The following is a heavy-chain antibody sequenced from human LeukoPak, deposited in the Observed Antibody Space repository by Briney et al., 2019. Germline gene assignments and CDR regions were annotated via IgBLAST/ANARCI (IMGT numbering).Heavy chain of an antibody. J-gene: IGHJ4*02. Sequence: ETLSLTCAVYGGSFSGYYWSWIRQPPGKGLEWVGRIRSKANSYATAYAASVKGRFTISRDDSKNTAYLQMNSLKTEDTAVYYCFFPYYDILTGYPKFDYWGQGTLVTVSS. V-gene: IGHV3-73*01. CDR3: FFPYYDILTGYPKFDY. CDR2: IRSKANSYAT. D-gene: IGHD3-9*01. CDR1: GGSFSGYY.